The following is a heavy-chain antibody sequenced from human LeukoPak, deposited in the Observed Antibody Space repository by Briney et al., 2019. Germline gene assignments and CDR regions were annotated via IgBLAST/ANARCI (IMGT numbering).Heavy chain of an antibody. D-gene: IGHD2-15*01. CDR3: ARVVTPTDQFDY. V-gene: IGHV1-18*01. J-gene: IGHJ4*02. Sequence: ASVKVSCKASGYSFTSFAISWVRQAPGQGLEWMGWIRGHNGNVDYVQKFHGRATMTIDTSTTTAYMELRSLRSDDTAVYYCARVVTPTDQFDYWGQGTLVTVSA. CDR2: IRGHNGNV. CDR1: GYSFTSFA.